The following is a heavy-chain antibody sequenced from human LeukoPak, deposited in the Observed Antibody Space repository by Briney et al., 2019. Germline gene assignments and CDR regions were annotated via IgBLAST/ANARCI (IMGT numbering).Heavy chain of an antibody. J-gene: IGHJ4*02. CDR1: GGSFSGYY. CDR2: INHSGST. D-gene: IGHD5-18*01. V-gene: IGHV4-34*01. Sequence: SETLSLTCAVYGGSFSGYYWSWIRQPPGKGLEWIGEINHSGSTNYNPSLKSRVTISVDTSKNQFSLKLSSVTAADTAVYYCARTGYSYGPFDYWGQGTLVTVSS. CDR3: ARTGYSYGPFDY.